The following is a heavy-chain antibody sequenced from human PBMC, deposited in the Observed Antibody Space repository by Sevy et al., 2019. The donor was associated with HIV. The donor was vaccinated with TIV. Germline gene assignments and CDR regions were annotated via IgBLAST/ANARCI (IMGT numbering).Heavy chain of an antibody. J-gene: IGHJ4*02. D-gene: IGHD6-6*01. V-gene: IGHV3-30*02. CDR1: GFTFNVYG. CDR3: AQDLTERYSTSSGDFDY. Sequence: GGSLRLSCVASGFTFNVYGMHWVRQAPGKGLQWVAFTRYDGSTKYYADSVKGRFTISRDNSKNTLYLQMNSLRVEDTAMYYCAQDLTERYSTSSGDFDYWGQGSLVTVSS. CDR2: TRYDGSTK.